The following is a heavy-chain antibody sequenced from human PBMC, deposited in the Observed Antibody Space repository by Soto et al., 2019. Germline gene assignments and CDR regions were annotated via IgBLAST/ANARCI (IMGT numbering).Heavy chain of an antibody. Sequence: QVQHVQSGAEVKNPGASVKVSCKASGYALINYAIHWVRQAPGQRLEWMGWINAGNGNTKYSQKFQDRVTITTDTVAKTADMELSSLTSEPTAVYYCATAGLSRAPGSYFDNWGQGTLVTVST. CDR2: INAGNGNT. CDR1: GYALINYA. CDR3: ATAGLSRAPGSYFDN. J-gene: IGHJ5*02. V-gene: IGHV1-3*01. D-gene: IGHD2-15*01.